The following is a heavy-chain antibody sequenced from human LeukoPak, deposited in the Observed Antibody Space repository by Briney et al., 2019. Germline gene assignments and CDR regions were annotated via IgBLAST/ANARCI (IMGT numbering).Heavy chain of an antibody. CDR1: GYTFTSYG. Sequence: AASVKVSCKASGYTFTSYGISWVRQAPGQGLEWMGWISAYNGNTNYAQKLQGRVTMTTDTSTSTAYMELRSLRSDDTAVYYCARVSGLDYDSSGLDRGAFDIWGQGTMVTVSS. CDR2: ISAYNGNT. CDR3: ARVSGLDYDSSGLDRGAFDI. V-gene: IGHV1-18*01. J-gene: IGHJ3*02. D-gene: IGHD3-22*01.